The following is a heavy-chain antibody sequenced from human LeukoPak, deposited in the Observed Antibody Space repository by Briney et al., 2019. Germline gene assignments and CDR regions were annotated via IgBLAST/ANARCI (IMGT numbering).Heavy chain of an antibody. V-gene: IGHV3-23*01. CDR2: ISNDGGST. CDR1: GFTFSRHA. CDR3: AKDSTYGQIDY. D-gene: IGHD4-17*01. J-gene: IGHJ4*02. Sequence: PGGSLRLSCAASGFTFSRHAMSWVRQAPGKGLEWVSAISNDGGSTYYADSVKGRLTISRDNSKNTLYLQMNSLGAEDTAVYYCAKDSTYGQIDYWGQGTLVTVSS.